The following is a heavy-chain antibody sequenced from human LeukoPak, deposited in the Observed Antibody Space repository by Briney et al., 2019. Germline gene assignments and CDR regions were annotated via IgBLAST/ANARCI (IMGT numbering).Heavy chain of an antibody. D-gene: IGHD3-9*01. CDR2: ISWNSGSI. J-gene: IGHJ4*02. V-gene: IGHV3-9*01. CDR1: GFTFDDYA. CDR3: AKAQGALILTGYHFDY. Sequence: QPGRSLRLSCAASGFTFDDYAMHWVRQAPGKGLKWVSGISWNSGSIGYADSVKGRFTISRDNAKNSLYLQMNSLRAEDTALYYCAKAQGALILTGYHFDYWGQGTLVTVSS.